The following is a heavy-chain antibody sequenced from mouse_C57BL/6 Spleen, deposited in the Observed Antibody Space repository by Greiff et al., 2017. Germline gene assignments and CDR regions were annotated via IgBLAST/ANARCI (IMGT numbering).Heavy chain of an antibody. V-gene: IGHV1-53*01. J-gene: IGHJ1*03. CDR2: INPSNGGT. D-gene: IGHD1-1*01. CDR3: ARDYGSSGYWYFDV. Sequence: QVQLKQPGTELVKPGASVKLSCKASGYTFTSYWMHWVKQRPGQGLEWIGNINPSNGGTNYNEKFKSKATLTVDKSSSTAYMQLSSLTSEDSAVYYCARDYGSSGYWYFDVWGTGTTVTVSS. CDR1: GYTFTSYW.